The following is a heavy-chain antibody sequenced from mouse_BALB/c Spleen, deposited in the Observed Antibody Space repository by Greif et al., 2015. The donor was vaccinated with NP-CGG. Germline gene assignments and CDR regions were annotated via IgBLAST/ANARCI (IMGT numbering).Heavy chain of an antibody. CDR1: GFTFSSYA. J-gene: IGHJ4*01. CDR3: ARGGWLPTPFAIDY. V-gene: IGHV5-9-4*01. Sequence: EVKLVESGGGLVKPGGSLKLSCAASGFTFSSYAMSWVRQSPEKRLEWVAEISSGGSYTYYPDTVTGRFTISRDNAKNTLYLEMSSRRSEDTAMYYCARGGWLPTPFAIDYWGQGTSVTVSS. D-gene: IGHD2-3*01. CDR2: ISSGGSYT.